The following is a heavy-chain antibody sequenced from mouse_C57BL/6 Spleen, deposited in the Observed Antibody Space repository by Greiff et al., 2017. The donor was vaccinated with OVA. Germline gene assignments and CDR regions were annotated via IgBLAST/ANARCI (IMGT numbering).Heavy chain of an antibody. CDR1: GFSLTSYG. V-gene: IGHV2-2*01. Sequence: QVQLKESGPGLVQPSQSLSITCTVSGFSLTSYGVHWVRQSPGKGLEWLGVIWSGGSTDYNAAFISRLSISKDNSKSQVSFKMNSRQAEDTAIYYCARDYYGSSYLFDYWGQGTTLTVSS. D-gene: IGHD1-1*01. J-gene: IGHJ2*01. CDR2: IWSGGST. CDR3: ARDYYGSSYLFDY.